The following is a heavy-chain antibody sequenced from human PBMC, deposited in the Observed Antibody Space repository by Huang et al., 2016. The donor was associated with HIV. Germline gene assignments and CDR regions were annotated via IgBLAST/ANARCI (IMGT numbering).Heavy chain of an antibody. CDR2: ISYDGSNK. Sequence: VQLVESGGGVVQPGRSLRLACAASGFSFSTYGLHWVRQAPGKGLGWVAVISYDGSNKYYAHSVNGRFTISRDTSENKVYLQMNSLRHEDTAVYYCAKDGADEEWDIDYWGQGTLVTVSS. J-gene: IGHJ4*02. CDR1: GFSFSTYG. D-gene: IGHD1-26*01. V-gene: IGHV3-30*18. CDR3: AKDGADEEWDIDY.